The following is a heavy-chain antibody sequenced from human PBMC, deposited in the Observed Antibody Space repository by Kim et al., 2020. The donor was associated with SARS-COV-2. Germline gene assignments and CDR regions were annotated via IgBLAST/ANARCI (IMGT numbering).Heavy chain of an antibody. J-gene: IGHJ4*02. D-gene: IGHD3-22*01. V-gene: IGHV1-18*01. Sequence: ASVKVSCKASGYTFTSYGISWVRQAPGQGLEWMGWISAYNGNTNYAQKLQGRVTMTTDTSTSTAYMELRSLRSDDTAVYYCARADDLDYYYDSSGFRLGYWGQGTLVTVSS. CDR2: ISAYNGNT. CDR1: GYTFTSYG. CDR3: ARADDLDYYYDSSGFRLGY.